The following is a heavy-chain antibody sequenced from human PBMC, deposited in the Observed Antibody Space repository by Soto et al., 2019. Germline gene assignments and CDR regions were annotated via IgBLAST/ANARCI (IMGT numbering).Heavy chain of an antibody. CDR3: AKVGSIYSTHPRFDY. CDR2: INPNSGGT. D-gene: IGHD6-13*01. CDR1: GYTFTGYY. V-gene: IGHV1-2*04. Sequence: ASVKVSCKASGYTFTGYYMHWVRQAPGQGLEWMGWINPNSGGTNYAQKFQGWVTMTRDTSISTAYMELSRLRSDDTAVYYCAKVGSIYSTHPRFDYWGQGTLVTVSS. J-gene: IGHJ4*02.